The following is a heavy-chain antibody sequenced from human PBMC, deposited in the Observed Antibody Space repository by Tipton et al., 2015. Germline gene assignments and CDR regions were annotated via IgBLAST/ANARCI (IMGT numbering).Heavy chain of an antibody. CDR2: IIPIFGTA. Sequence: QVQLVQSGPEVKKPGSSVRVSCKASGGTFSSYAISWVRQAPGQGVEWMGGIIPIFGTANYAQKFQGRVTITADESTSTAYMELSSLRSGDTAVYYCARDRSGYTYAGDYWGQGALVTVAS. CDR1: GGTFSSYA. CDR3: ARDRSGYTYAGDY. D-gene: IGHD5-12*01. J-gene: IGHJ4*02. V-gene: IGHV1-69*01.